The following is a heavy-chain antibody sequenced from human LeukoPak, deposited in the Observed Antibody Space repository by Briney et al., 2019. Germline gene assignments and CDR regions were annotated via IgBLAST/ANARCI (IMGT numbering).Heavy chain of an antibody. J-gene: IGHJ6*02. CDR2: IKSKSDGGTT. D-gene: IGHD3-10*01. Sequence: SGGSLRLSCAASGFTFSNAWMSWVRQAPGKGLEWVGRIKSKSDGGTTDYAAPVKGRFTISRDDSKNTLYLQMNSLKTEDTAVYYCTTDVGASRRTYYYGSGSYEDGMDVWGQGTTVTVSS. CDR3: TTDVGASRRTYYYGSGSYEDGMDV. CDR1: GFTFSNAW. V-gene: IGHV3-15*01.